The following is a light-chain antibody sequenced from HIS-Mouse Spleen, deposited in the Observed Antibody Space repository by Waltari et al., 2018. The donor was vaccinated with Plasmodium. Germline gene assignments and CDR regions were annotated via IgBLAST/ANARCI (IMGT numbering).Light chain of an antibody. CDR1: QSISSY. J-gene: IGKJ1*01. CDR2: AAS. V-gene: IGKV1-39*01. Sequence: DIQMTQSPSSLSASVGDRVTITCLASQSISSYLNWYQQKPGKAPNLRIYAASSLQSGVLSMFSGSGAGTDFTLTISSLQPEDFATYYCQQSYSTWTFGQGTKVEIK. CDR3: QQSYSTWT.